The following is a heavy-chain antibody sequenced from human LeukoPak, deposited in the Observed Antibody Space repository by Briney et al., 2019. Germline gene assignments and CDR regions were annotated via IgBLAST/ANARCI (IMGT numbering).Heavy chain of an antibody. V-gene: IGHV1-69*13. Sequence: SVKVSCKASGYTFTSYGISWVRQAPGQGLEWMGGIIPIFGTANYAQKFQGRVTITADESTSTAYMELSSLRSEDTAVYYCARCDSSSCGPYRGDDAFDIWGQGTMVTVSS. J-gene: IGHJ3*02. CDR3: ARCDSSSCGPYRGDDAFDI. CDR2: IIPIFGTA. D-gene: IGHD6-13*01. CDR1: GYTFTSYG.